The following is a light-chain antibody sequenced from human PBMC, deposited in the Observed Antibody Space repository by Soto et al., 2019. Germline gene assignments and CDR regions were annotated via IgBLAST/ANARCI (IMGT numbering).Light chain of an antibody. CDR1: PTVSSTY. CDR3: QHYGTSPH. V-gene: IGKV3-20*01. J-gene: IGKJ4*01. CDR2: DAS. Sequence: EIVLTQSPGTLSLSPGERATLSCRASPTVSSTYLAWYQQKPGQPPRLLLYDASSRATGIPDRFSGSGSGTDFTLTISRLEPEDFAVYYCQHYGTSPHFGGGTKVEIK.